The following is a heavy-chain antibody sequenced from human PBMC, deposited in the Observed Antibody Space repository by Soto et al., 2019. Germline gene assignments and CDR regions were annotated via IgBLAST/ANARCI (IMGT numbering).Heavy chain of an antibody. J-gene: IGHJ5*02. Sequence: QVQLVQSGAEVKKPGASVKVSCKASGYTFTSYDINWVRQATGQGLEWMGWMNPNSGNTGYAQKFXGXVXMSXNTSISTAYMELSSLRSEDTAVYYCAREVSYWFDPWGQGTLVTVSS. CDR1: GYTFTSYD. CDR3: AREVSYWFDP. D-gene: IGHD2-8*01. V-gene: IGHV1-8*01. CDR2: MNPNSGNT.